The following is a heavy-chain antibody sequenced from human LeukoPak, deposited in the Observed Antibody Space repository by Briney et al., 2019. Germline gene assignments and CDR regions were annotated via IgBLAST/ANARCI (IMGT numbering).Heavy chain of an antibody. Sequence: GGSLRLSCAASGFTFSTYSMTWVRQAPGKGLEWVSSISSGSSDISYADSVKGRFTISSDNAKYSLYLLVNSLRADDTAVYYCARLTGVVNAFDYWGQGTLVTVSS. CDR1: GFTFSTYS. CDR2: ISSGSSDI. J-gene: IGHJ4*02. CDR3: ARLTGVVNAFDY. D-gene: IGHD5-18*01. V-gene: IGHV3-21*01.